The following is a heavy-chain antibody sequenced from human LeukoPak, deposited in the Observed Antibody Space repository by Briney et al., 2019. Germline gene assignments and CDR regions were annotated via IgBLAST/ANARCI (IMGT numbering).Heavy chain of an antibody. CDR2: TNSDGSSA. Sequence: GGSLRLSCAASGFTFSSYWMHWVRQAPGKGLVWVSRTNSDGSSASYADSVKGRFTISRDNAKNTLYLQMNSLRAEDTAVYYCARTRISGAFDIWGQGTMVTVSS. CDR3: ARTRISGAFDI. V-gene: IGHV3-74*01. J-gene: IGHJ3*02. CDR1: GFTFSSYW. D-gene: IGHD2/OR15-2a*01.